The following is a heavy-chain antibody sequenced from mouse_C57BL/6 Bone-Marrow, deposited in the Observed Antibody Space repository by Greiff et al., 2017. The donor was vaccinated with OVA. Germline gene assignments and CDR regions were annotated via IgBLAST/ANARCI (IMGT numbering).Heavy chain of an antibody. J-gene: IGHJ2*01. V-gene: IGHV2-2*01. Sequence: VQLQQSGPGLVQPSQSLSITCTVSGFSLTSYGVHWVRQSPGKGLEWLGVIWSGGSTDYNAAFISRLSISKDNSKSQVFFKMNSLQADDTAIYYCARNHYINYFDYWGQGTTLTVSS. CDR2: IWSGGST. CDR3: ARNHYINYFDY. D-gene: IGHD2-12*01. CDR1: GFSLTSYG.